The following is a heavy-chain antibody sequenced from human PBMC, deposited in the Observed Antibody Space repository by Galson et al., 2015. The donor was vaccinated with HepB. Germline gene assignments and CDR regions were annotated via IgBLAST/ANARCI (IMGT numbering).Heavy chain of an antibody. CDR2: ISYDGSNK. CDR1: GFTSSSYA. J-gene: IGHJ5*02. V-gene: IGHV3-30*04. CDR3: ARDYGSGSPNWFDP. D-gene: IGHD3-10*01. Sequence: SLRLSCAASGFTSSSYAMHWVRQAPGKGLEWVAVISYDGSNKYYADSVKGRFTISRDNSKNTLYLQMNSLRAEDTAVYYCARDYGSGSPNWFDPWGQGALVTVSS.